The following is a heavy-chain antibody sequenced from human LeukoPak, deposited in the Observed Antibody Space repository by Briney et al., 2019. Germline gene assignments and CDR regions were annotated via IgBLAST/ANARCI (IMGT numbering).Heavy chain of an antibody. CDR3: ARRGEAMDPFDY. J-gene: IGHJ4*02. V-gene: IGHV5-51*01. CDR2: IYPGDSDT. Sequence: GEALKISWKDPGYSFTSYWIDWVRQMPGKGLEWRGIIYPGDSDTRYSPSFQGQVTISADKSLNTAYLQWSSLKASDTAIYYCARRGEAMDPFDYWGQGPRSPSPQ. D-gene: IGHD5-18*01. CDR1: GYSFTSYW.